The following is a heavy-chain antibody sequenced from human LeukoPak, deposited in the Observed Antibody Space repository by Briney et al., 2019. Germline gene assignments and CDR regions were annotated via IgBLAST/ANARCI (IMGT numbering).Heavy chain of an antibody. CDR2: ISSRGDSI. V-gene: IGHV3-11*01. CDR1: GFPFKDYY. J-gene: IGHJ4*02. Sequence: GGSLRLSCAASGFPFKDYYMSWIRQAPGKGLEWISYISSRGDSIYYAQSVKGRLTISRDNAKNSLYLQMNSLRGEDTAIYYCVRDVAETAAAGTNYFDFWGQGTLVTVSS. D-gene: IGHD6-13*01. CDR3: VRDVAETAAAGTNYFDF.